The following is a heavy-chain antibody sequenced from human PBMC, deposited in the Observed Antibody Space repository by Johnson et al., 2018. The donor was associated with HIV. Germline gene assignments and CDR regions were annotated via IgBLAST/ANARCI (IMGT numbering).Heavy chain of an antibody. CDR2: IKSKTDGGTT. CDR3: TTAFTVTGAFDI. D-gene: IGHD4-17*01. CDR1: GFTFSSYG. Sequence: MQLVESGGGVVQPGRSLRLSCAASGFTFSSYGMHWVRQAPRKGLEWVGRIKSKTDGGTTDYAAPVKGRFTISRDDSKNTLYLQMNSLKTEDTAVYYCTTAFTVTGAFDIWGQGTMVTVSS. J-gene: IGHJ3*02. V-gene: IGHV3-15*01.